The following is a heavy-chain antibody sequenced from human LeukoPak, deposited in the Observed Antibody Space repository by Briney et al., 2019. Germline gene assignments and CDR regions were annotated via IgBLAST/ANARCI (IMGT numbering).Heavy chain of an antibody. J-gene: IGHJ4*02. CDR1: GFTFDDYA. CDR2: LSWNGGSL. CDR3: AKDEGYSGSYYFDC. D-gene: IGHD1-26*01. V-gene: IGHV3-9*01. Sequence: GRSLRLSCAASGFTFDDYAMHWVRQAPGKGLEWVSGLSWNGGSLGYADSVKGRFTISRDNAKDSLYLQMNSLRAEDTALYYCAKDEGYSGSYYFDCWGQGILVTVSS.